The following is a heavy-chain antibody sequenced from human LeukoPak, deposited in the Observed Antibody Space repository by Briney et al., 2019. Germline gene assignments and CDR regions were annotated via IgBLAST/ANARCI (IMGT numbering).Heavy chain of an antibody. J-gene: IGHJ4*02. Sequence: SVKVSCKASGGTFSSYAISWVRQAPGQGLEWMGGIIPIFGTANYAQKFQGRVTITADESTSTAYMELSSLRSEDTAVYYCAREASSRYDFWSGCYFDYWGQGTLVTVSS. CDR2: IIPIFGTA. CDR1: GGTFSSYA. D-gene: IGHD3-3*01. CDR3: AREASSRYDFWSGCYFDY. V-gene: IGHV1-69*13.